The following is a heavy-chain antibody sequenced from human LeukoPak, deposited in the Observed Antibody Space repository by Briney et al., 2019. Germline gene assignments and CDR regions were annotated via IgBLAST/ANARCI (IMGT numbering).Heavy chain of an antibody. CDR1: GFTLNNYA. J-gene: IGHJ3*02. V-gene: IGHV3-23*01. Sequence: PGGSLRLSCAASGFTLNNYAMSWVRQAPGKGLEWGSAISDSGGVTKYADSVKGRFTISRDNSKNTLYLQMDSLRAEDTAVYYCARSRPATGTSRHPFDIWGQGTVVTVSS. CDR3: ARSRPATGTSRHPFDI. D-gene: IGHD1-1*01. CDR2: ISDSGGVT.